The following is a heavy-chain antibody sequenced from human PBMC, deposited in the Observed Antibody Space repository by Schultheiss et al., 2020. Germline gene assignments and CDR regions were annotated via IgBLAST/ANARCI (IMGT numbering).Heavy chain of an antibody. CDR3: ARESTMVRRLIPGHFDY. CDR1: GGSISSYY. J-gene: IGHJ4*02. CDR2: IYYSGST. D-gene: IGHD3-10*01. Sequence: SETLSLTCTVSGGSISSYYWSWIRQPPGKGLEWIGYIYYSGSTNYNPSLKSRVTISVDTSKNQFSLKLSSVTAADTAVYYCARESTMVRRLIPGHFDYWGQGTLVTVSS. V-gene: IGHV4-59*01.